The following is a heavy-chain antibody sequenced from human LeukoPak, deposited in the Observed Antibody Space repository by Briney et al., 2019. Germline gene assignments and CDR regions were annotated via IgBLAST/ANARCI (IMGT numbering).Heavy chain of an antibody. J-gene: IGHJ4*01. CDR3: ARITDSDYFDY. CDR1: GGSISSFH. D-gene: IGHD4-11*01. V-gene: IGHV4-4*07. Sequence: SETLSLTCTVSGGSISSFHWSWIRQSVGKGLEWIGRIFPSGSTNYNPSLKSRVTISVDTSKSQFSLRLSSVTAADTAVYYCARITDSDYFDYWGQGTLVTVSS. CDR2: IFPSGST.